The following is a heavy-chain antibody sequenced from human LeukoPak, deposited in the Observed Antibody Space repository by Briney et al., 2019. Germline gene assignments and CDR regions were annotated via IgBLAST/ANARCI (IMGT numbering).Heavy chain of an antibody. CDR1: GFTFSSYE. CDR3: ARDYCSSTSCQLTQNYGMDV. Sequence: PGGSLRLSCAASGFTFSSYEMNWVRQAPGKGLEWVSYISSSGSTIYYADSVKRRFTISRDNAKNSLYLQMNSLRAEDTAVYYCARDYCSSTSCQLTQNYGMDVWGQGTTVTVSS. V-gene: IGHV3-48*03. D-gene: IGHD2-2*01. J-gene: IGHJ6*02. CDR2: ISSSGSTI.